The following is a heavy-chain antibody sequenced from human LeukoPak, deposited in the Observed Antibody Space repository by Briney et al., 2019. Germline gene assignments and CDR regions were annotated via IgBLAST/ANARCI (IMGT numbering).Heavy chain of an antibody. J-gene: IGHJ4*02. CDR3: ARAYGDYANFDY. CDR1: GGSISNYY. CDR2: IYYSGST. Sequence: SETLSLTCTVSGGSISNYYWSWIRQPPGERLEWIGSIYYSGSTNYSPSLKSRVTISVDTSKNQLSLKLTSVTAADTAVYYCARAYGDYANFDYWGQGTLVTVSS. V-gene: IGHV4-59*01. D-gene: IGHD4-17*01.